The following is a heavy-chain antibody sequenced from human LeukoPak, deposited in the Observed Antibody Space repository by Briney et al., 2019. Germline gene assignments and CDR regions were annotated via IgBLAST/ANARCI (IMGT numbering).Heavy chain of an antibody. CDR1: GYTFTSYG. CDR2: ISAYNGNT. D-gene: IGHD6-19*01. Sequence: ASVKVSCKASGYTFTSYGISWVRQAPGQGLEWMGWISAYNGNTNYAQKLQGRVTMTTDTSTGTAYMELRSLRSDDTAVYYCARDRRLYSSGWYGYWGQGTLVTVSS. J-gene: IGHJ4*02. CDR3: ARDRRLYSSGWYGY. V-gene: IGHV1-18*01.